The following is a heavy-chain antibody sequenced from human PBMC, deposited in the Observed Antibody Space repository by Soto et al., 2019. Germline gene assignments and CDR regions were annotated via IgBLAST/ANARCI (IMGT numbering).Heavy chain of an antibody. CDR2: ISYDGSNK. CDR3: ARTIGWELADAY. D-gene: IGHD1-26*01. CDR1: GFTFSSYA. V-gene: IGHV3-30-3*01. J-gene: IGHJ4*02. Sequence: QVQLVESGGGVVQPGRSLRLSCAASGFTFSSYAMHWVRQAPGKGLEWVAVISYDGSNKYYADSVKGRFTISRDNSKNTLYLQMNSLRAEDTAVYYCARTIGWELADAYWGQGTLVTVSS.